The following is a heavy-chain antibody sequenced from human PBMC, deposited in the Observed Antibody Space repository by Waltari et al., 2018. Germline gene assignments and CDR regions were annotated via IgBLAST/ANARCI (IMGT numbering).Heavy chain of an antibody. V-gene: IGHV3-7*01. CDR3: AREGLGGFDY. CDR1: GFTFSGYW. D-gene: IGHD3-16*01. CDR2: IKQEGGEK. Sequence: EVQVVESGGGLVQPGWSLRLSCAASGFTFSGYWMSWVRQAPGKGREWGANIKQEGGEKEYVDSVKGRFTVSGDNAKNSRYLQMNSLRAEDTAIYYGAREGLGGFDYWGQGALVTVSA. J-gene: IGHJ4*02.